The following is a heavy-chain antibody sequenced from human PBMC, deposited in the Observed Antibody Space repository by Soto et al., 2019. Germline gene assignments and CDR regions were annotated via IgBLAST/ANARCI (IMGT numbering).Heavy chain of an antibody. D-gene: IGHD2-2*01. CDR2: IWYDGSNK. CDR3: GVPAATDAFDI. V-gene: IGHV3-33*01. J-gene: IGHJ3*02. CDR1: GFTFSSYG. Sequence: PGGSLRLSCAASGFTFSSYGMHWVRQAPGKGLEWVAVIWYDGSNKYYADSVKGRFTISRDNSKNTLYLQMNSLRAEDTAVYYCGVPAATDAFDIWGQGTMVTVSS.